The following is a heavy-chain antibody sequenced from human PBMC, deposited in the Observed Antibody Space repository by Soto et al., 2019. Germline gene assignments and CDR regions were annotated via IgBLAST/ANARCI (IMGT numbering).Heavy chain of an antibody. CDR3: ARAAPYVYDY. V-gene: IGHV3-48*02. Sequence: GGSLRLSCAGSGFTSHSYGMNWLRQAPGKGLEWLSYIGSTGVDIYYADSVRGRFTISRDNARNSLYLQMTRLGDEDTAVYHCARAAPYVYDYWGQGTVVTVSS. CDR2: IGSTGVDI. D-gene: IGHD3-16*01. CDR1: GFTSHSYG. J-gene: IGHJ4*02.